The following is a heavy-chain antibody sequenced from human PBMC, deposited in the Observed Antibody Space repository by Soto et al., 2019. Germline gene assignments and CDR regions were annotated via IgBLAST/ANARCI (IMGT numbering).Heavy chain of an antibody. CDR1: GGTFSNYA. D-gene: IGHD5-12*01. J-gene: IGHJ4*02. CDR3: ASERVAEMATGGFFDY. CDR2: IVPLFGTP. Sequence: ASEKVSCKASGGTFSNYAFSWVRQAPGQGLEWMGGIVPLFGTPNYAQKFQGRLTINADESSSTAYMELSSLRSEDTAVYYCASERVAEMATGGFFDYWGQGTLVTVSS. V-gene: IGHV1-69*13.